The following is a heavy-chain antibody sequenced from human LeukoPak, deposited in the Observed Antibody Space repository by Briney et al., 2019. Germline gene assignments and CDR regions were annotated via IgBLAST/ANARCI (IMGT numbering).Heavy chain of an antibody. D-gene: IGHD6-19*01. CDR2: ISGSGGST. V-gene: IGHV3-23*01. Sequence: GGSLRLSCAASGFTFISYAMSWVRQAPGKGLEWVSSISGSGGSTYYADSVKGRFTISRDNSKNTLYLQMNSLRAEDTAIYYCAKESDFYSGWYSNAFDMWGQGTMVTVSS. CDR1: GFTFISYA. J-gene: IGHJ3*02. CDR3: AKESDFYSGWYSNAFDM.